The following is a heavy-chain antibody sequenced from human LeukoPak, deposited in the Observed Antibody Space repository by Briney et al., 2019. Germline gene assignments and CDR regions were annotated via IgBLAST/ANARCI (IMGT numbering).Heavy chain of an antibody. CDR3: ARVLPGEYFDL. Sequence: GGSLKLSCAASGFTLSDHYMDWVRQAPGKGLEWVGRTRNKANGYTTEYAASVRGRFTISRDESKNSLYLQMNSLKTEDTAVYFCARVLPGEYFDLWGRGTLVTVSS. J-gene: IGHJ2*01. V-gene: IGHV3-72*01. CDR2: TRNKANGYTT. CDR1: GFTLSDHY.